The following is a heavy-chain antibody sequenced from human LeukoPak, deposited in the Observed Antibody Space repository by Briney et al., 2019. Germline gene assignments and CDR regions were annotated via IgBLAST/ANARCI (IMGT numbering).Heavy chain of an antibody. Sequence: GGSLRLSCAASAFPFSTYDMHWVRQAPGKGLEWVAIISFDGSETSYGDSVKGRFTISRDNSKSSLYLQMTNLRGNDTAVYYCARDRRSGSSRWLDTWGQGTLVTVSS. D-gene: IGHD6-25*01. J-gene: IGHJ5*02. CDR3: ARDRRSGSSRWLDT. V-gene: IGHV3-30*03. CDR1: AFPFSTYD. CDR2: ISFDGSET.